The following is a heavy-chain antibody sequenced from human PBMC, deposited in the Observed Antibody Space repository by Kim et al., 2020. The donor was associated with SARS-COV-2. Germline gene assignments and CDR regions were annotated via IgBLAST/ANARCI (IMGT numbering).Heavy chain of an antibody. V-gene: IGHV3-23*03. Sequence: GGSLRLSCAASGFTFSSYAMSWVRQTPGKGLEWVSAVYKDGISTYYADSVKGRFTISRDNSKNTLYLQMNTLRAEDTAIYYCAKLGAEAFTVDFFDYWGQGTLVTVSS. CDR3: AKLGAEAFTVDFFDY. J-gene: IGHJ4*02. CDR2: VYKDGIST. CDR1: GFTFSSYA.